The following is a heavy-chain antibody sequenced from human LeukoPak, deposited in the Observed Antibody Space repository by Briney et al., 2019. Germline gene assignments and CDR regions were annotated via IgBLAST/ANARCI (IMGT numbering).Heavy chain of an antibody. CDR2: IYYSGST. CDR3: ARSPSGSYSDY. J-gene: IGHJ4*02. V-gene: IGHV4-39*07. Sequence: PSETLSLTCTVSGGSISSSTYYWGWIRQPPGKGLEWIGSIYYSGSTYYNPSLKSRVTISVDTSKNQFSLKLSSVTAADTAVYYCARSPSGSYSDYWGQGTLVTVSS. CDR1: GGSISSSTYY. D-gene: IGHD1-26*01.